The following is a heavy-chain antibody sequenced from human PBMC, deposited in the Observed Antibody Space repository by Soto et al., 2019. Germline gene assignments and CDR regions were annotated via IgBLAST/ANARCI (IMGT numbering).Heavy chain of an antibody. V-gene: IGHV3-64*02. Sequence: LRLSCAASGFNFSNHAMHWVRQAPGKGLQFVSAISRTGGGTYYADSVKGRFIISRDNAKNTLYLQMGSLRAEDMAVYYCARGGASYFYYGLDVWGLGTTVTVSS. CDR2: ISRTGGGT. J-gene: IGHJ6*02. CDR1: GFNFSNHA. CDR3: ARGGASYFYYGLDV. D-gene: IGHD3-10*01.